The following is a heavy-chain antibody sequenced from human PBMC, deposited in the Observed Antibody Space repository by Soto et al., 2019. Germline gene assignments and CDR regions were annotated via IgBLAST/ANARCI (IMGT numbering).Heavy chain of an antibody. Sequence: GASVKVSCKASGYTFTGYYMHWVRQAPGQGLEWMGWINPNSGGTNYAQKYQGWVTMTRDTSISTAYMELSRLRSDDTSVYYCARSLGYCTNGVCYDFDYWGQGTLVTVSS. J-gene: IGHJ4*02. CDR3: ARSLGYCTNGVCYDFDY. D-gene: IGHD2-8*01. CDR1: GYTFTGYY. CDR2: INPNSGGT. V-gene: IGHV1-2*04.